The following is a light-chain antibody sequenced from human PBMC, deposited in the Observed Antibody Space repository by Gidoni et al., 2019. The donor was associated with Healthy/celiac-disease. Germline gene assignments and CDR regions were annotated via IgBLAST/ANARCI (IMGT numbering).Light chain of an antibody. V-gene: IGKV3-11*01. CDR1: QSVSSY. CDR2: DAS. J-gene: IGKJ5*01. Sequence: EIVLTQSPATLSLSPGERATLSCRASQSVSSYLAWYQPKPGQAPRLLIYDASNRATGIPARFSGSGSGTDFTLTISCLEPEDFAVYYCQQRSNWPSITFGQGTRLEIK. CDR3: QQRSNWPSIT.